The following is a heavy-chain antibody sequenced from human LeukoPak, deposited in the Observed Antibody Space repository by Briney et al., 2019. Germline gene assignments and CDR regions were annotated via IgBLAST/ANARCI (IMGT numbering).Heavy chain of an antibody. Sequence: PSETLSLTCTVSGGSISSYYWSWIRQPPGKGLEWIGYIYYSGSTNYNPSLKSRVTISVDTSKNQFSLKLSSVTAADTAVYYCARSYSSSWYDPPDYWGQGTLVTVSS. CDR1: GGSISSYY. D-gene: IGHD6-13*01. CDR3: ARSYSSSWYDPPDY. J-gene: IGHJ4*02. V-gene: IGHV4-59*08. CDR2: IYYSGST.